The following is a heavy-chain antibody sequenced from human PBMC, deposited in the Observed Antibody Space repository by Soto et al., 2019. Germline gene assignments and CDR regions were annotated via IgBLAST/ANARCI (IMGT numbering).Heavy chain of an antibody. Sequence: GGSLRLSCAASGFTFSSYGMHWVRQAPGKGLEWLAVISYDGSNKYYADSVKGRFTISRDNSKNTLYLQMNSLRAEDTAVYYCAKDAHYGDYHYYYMDVWGKGTTVTVSS. CDR2: ISYDGSNK. CDR3: AKDAHYGDYHYYYMDV. CDR1: GFTFSSYG. V-gene: IGHV3-30*18. D-gene: IGHD4-17*01. J-gene: IGHJ6*03.